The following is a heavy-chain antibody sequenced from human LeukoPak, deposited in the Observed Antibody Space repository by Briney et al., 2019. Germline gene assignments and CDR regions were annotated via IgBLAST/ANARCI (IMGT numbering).Heavy chain of an antibody. CDR2: VSGGGVNT. J-gene: IGHJ4*02. V-gene: IGHV3-23*01. D-gene: IGHD1-14*01. CDR3: ASAKPLGPVDY. Sequence: GGSLRLSCAASGFTFSTYGLSWVRQAPGRGLEWVSIVSGGGVNTYYVDSVKGRFTISRDNSKNTLYLQMNSLRAEDTAVYYCASAKPLGPVDYWGQGTLVTVSS. CDR1: GFTFSTYG.